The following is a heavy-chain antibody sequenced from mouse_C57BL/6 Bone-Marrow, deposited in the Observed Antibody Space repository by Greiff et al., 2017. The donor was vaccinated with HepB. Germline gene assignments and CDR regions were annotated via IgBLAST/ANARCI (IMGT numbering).Heavy chain of an antibody. V-gene: IGHV1-19*01. CDR2: INPYNGGT. Sequence: EVQLQQSGPVLVKPGASVKMSCKASGYTFTDYYMNWVKQSHGKSLEWIGVINPYNGGTSYNQKFKGKATLTVDKSSSTAYMELNSLTSEDSADYYCARRLLRSFDYWGQGTTLTVSS. J-gene: IGHJ2*01. CDR1: GYTFTDYY. CDR3: ARRLLRSFDY. D-gene: IGHD1-1*01.